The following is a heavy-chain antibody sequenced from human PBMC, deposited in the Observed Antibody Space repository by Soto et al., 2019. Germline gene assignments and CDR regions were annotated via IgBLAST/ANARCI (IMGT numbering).Heavy chain of an antibody. CDR2: IWYDGSSE. CDR1: GFTFSSFG. CDR3: ARAGIYATTYGMDV. V-gene: IGHV3-33*01. D-gene: IGHD2-8*01. Sequence: QVQLVESGGGVVQPGGSLKLSCAASGFTFSSFGMNWVRQAPGKGLEWVAVIWYDGSSEYYADSVKGRFTISRDNSKNTLYLQMSSLRVEDTAVYFCARAGIYATTYGMDVWGHGTTVTVSS. J-gene: IGHJ6*02.